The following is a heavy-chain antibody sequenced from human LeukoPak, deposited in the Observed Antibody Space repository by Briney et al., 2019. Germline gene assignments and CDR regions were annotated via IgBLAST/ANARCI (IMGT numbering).Heavy chain of an antibody. V-gene: IGHV3-48*01. CDR3: TRDPRRLDY. J-gene: IGHJ4*02. Sequence: GGSLRLSCAASGFTFDTHTMDWVRQAPGKGLEWVSYISSSSSTIYYADSVKGRFTISRDNAKNSLYLQMNSLRAEDTAVYYCTRDPRRLDYWGQGTLLTVSS. CDR2: ISSSSSTI. CDR1: GFTFDTHT.